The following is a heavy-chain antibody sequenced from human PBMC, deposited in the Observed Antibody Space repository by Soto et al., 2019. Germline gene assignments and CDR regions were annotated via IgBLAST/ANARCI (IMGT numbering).Heavy chain of an antibody. V-gene: IGHV3-23*01. CDR1: GFTFSNYA. CDR3: ARGPRVSSTGTGAH. J-gene: IGHJ4*02. D-gene: IGHD1-1*01. CDR2: ISGSGGGT. Sequence: GGSLRLSCAASGFTFSNYAMSRVRRAPGKGLEWVSSISGSGGGTFYADSVKGRFVISRDNAKNSLYLEMNTLRADDSGLYYCARGPRVSSTGTGAHWGRGTLVTVSS.